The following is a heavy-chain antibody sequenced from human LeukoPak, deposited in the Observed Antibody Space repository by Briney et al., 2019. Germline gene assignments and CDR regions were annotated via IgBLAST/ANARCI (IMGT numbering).Heavy chain of an antibody. V-gene: IGHV4-59*08. Sequence: SETLSLTCSVSGGSISSYYWSWVRQPPGKGLEWIGYIYYSGSTYYNPSLKSRVTISVDTSKNQFSLKLSSVTAADTAVYYCARGHSGGSCQVDYWGQGTLVTVSS. D-gene: IGHD2-15*01. CDR1: GGSISSYY. CDR3: ARGHSGGSCQVDY. CDR2: IYYSGST. J-gene: IGHJ4*02.